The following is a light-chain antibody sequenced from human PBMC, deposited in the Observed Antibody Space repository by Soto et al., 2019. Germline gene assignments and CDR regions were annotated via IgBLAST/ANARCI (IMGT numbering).Light chain of an antibody. CDR3: QQRSDCPST. V-gene: IGKV3-11*01. J-gene: IGKJ4*01. Sequence: EIELTQSPATLSLTPGERATLSCRASQSVGTYFAWYQQKPGQAPRLLIYDSSNRATGIPARFSGSGSGTDFTLTISSLEPEDFAVYYCQQRSDCPSTFGGGTKVEIK. CDR2: DSS. CDR1: QSVGTY.